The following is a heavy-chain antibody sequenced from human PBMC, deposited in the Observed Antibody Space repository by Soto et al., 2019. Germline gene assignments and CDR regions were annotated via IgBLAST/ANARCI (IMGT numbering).Heavy chain of an antibody. CDR1: GGTFSSYT. CDR3: ARGIAVAGTDYFDY. D-gene: IGHD6-19*01. V-gene: IGHV1-69*02. J-gene: IGHJ4*02. Sequence: SVKVSCKASGGTFSSYTISWVRQAPGQGLEWMGRIIPILGIANYAQKFQGRVTITADKSTSTAYMELSSLRSEDTAVYYCARGIAVAGTDYFDYWGQGSLVTVSS. CDR2: IIPILGIA.